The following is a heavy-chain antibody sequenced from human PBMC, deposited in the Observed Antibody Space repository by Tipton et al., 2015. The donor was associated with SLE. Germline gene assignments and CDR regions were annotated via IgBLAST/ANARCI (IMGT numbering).Heavy chain of an antibody. CDR2: TDHSGST. J-gene: IGHJ6*02. Sequence: TLSLTCAVYGGSFSGDYWSWIRQPPGKGLEWVGETDHSGSTSYNPSLKSRLTISIDTSRNYLSLNLSSVTAADTAVYYCALRKYYYYALDVWGQGTTATVSS. V-gene: IGHV4-34*01. D-gene: IGHD3-16*01. CDR1: GGSFSGDY. CDR3: ALRKYYYYALDV.